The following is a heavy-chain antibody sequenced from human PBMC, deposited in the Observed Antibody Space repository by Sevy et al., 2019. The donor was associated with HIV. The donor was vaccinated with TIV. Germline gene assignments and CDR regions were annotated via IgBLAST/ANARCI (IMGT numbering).Heavy chain of an antibody. V-gene: IGHV3-23*01. D-gene: IGHD6-13*01. Sequence: GGSLRLSCVASGFSFSLYAMSWVRQAPGKGLEWVSAISGGGGSTYYADSEKGRFTISRDTSKNTLSLQMTSLRAEDTAVYYCAKEGTWYGRDYFDYWGQGTLVTVSS. CDR1: GFSFSLYA. J-gene: IGHJ4*02. CDR2: ISGGGGST. CDR3: AKEGTWYGRDYFDY.